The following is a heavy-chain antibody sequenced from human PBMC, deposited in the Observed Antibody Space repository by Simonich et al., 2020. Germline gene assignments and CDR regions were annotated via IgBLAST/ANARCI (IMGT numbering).Heavy chain of an antibody. CDR2: IYYSGST. J-gene: IGHJ4*02. CDR1: GGSISSYY. V-gene: IGHV4-59*08. Sequence: QVQLQESGPGLVKPSETLSLTCPVSGGSISSYYWSWIRQPPGKGLEWIGYIYYSGSTNYNPSLKSRVTISVDTSKNQFSLKLSSVTAADTAVYYCARLPDYWGQGTLVTVSS. CDR3: ARLPDY.